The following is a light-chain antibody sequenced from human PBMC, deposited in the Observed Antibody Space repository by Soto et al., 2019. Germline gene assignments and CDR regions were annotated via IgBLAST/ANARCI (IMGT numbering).Light chain of an antibody. Sequence: ESVLTQSPGTLSLSPGERATLSCRASQSVSSSYLAWYQQKPGQAPRPLIYGASSRAIGIPDRFSGSGSGTVFPLTISRLEHEDFAVYYCQQYGSSPWTFGQGTKVEIK. CDR1: QSVSSSY. CDR3: QQYGSSPWT. CDR2: GAS. J-gene: IGKJ1*01. V-gene: IGKV3-20*01.